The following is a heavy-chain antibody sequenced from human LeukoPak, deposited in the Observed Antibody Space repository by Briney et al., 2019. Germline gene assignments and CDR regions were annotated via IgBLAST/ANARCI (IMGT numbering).Heavy chain of an antibody. CDR2: ISYDGGDK. D-gene: IGHD3-22*01. V-gene: IGHV3-30*04. CDR3: ARDQGLYSDSRGYFDS. J-gene: IGHJ4*02. CDR1: GFTFSNYA. Sequence: GGSLRLSCAASGFTFSNYAMHWVRQAPRKGLEWVSIISYDGGDKYYADSVKGRFTISRDNSKNSLYLQMNSLRPEDAAVYYCARDQGLYSDSRGYFDSWGQGILVTVSS.